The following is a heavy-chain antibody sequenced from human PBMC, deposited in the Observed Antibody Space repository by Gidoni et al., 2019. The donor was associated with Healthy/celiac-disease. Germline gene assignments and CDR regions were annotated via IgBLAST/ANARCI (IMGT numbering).Heavy chain of an antibody. D-gene: IGHD6-19*01. CDR2: LIPIFGTA. J-gene: IGHJ4*02. CDR1: GSTFRSYA. CDR3: ARPDRQEQWLARFDY. V-gene: IGHV1-69*01. Sequence: VQLVQSGAEVKKPGSSVKVSGKASGSTFRSYAISWVRQAPGQGLEGMGGLIPIFGTANYAQKFQGRVTITADESTSTAYMELSSLRSEDTAVYYCARPDRQEQWLARFDYWGQGTLVTVSS.